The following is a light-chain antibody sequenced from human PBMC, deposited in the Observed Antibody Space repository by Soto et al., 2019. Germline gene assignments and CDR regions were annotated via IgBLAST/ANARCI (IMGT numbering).Light chain of an antibody. CDR3: QQYNSYPLT. J-gene: IGKJ4*01. V-gene: IGKV1-5*01. CDR1: QDISTF. Sequence: DIQMPPSPSTLSASVGYIFPISCLASQDISTFLAWYQHKPGKAPKLLIYDASTLQTGVPSRFRGSGFGTEFTLTISGLQPDDFAAYYCQQYNSYPLTCGGGDKVDIK. CDR2: DAS.